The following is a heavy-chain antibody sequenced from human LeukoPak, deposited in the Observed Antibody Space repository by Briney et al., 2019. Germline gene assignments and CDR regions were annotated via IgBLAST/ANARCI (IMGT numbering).Heavy chain of an antibody. D-gene: IGHD6-19*01. CDR1: GYTFTSHG. Sequence: ASVKVSCKASGYTFTSHGISWVRQAPGQGLEWMGWISTYNGNTNYAQELQGRVSMTTDTSTSTAYMDLRNDTAVYYCARDLRYSSGWSASGMDVWGKGTTVTISS. CDR3: ARDLRYSSGWSASGMDV. V-gene: IGHV1-18*01. J-gene: IGHJ6*03. CDR2: ISTYNGNT.